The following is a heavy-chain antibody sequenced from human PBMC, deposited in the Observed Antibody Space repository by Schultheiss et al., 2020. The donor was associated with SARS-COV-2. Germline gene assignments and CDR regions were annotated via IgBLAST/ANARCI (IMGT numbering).Heavy chain of an antibody. J-gene: IGHJ4*02. D-gene: IGHD5-18*01. CDR3: ARLGDTAVAVEPY. Sequence: GSLRLSCAASGFTFSDYYMSWIRQAPGKGLEWIGSIYHSGSTNYNPSLKSRVTMSVDTSKNQFSLKLSSVTAADTAVYYCARLGDTAVAVEPYWGQGTLVTVSS. CDR2: IYHSGST. CDR1: GFTFSDYY. V-gene: IGHV4-38-2*01.